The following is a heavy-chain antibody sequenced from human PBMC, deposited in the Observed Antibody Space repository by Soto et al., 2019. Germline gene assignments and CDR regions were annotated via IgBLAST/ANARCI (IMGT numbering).Heavy chain of an antibody. CDR3: ARIGYDILAGQHRYFD. V-gene: IGHV3-43*01. J-gene: IGHJ2*01. CDR1: GFSFKDYT. Sequence: GGSLRPSCATSGFSFKDYTMHWVRQGPGKGPEWISLISWDVGITDYSDSVKGRFISSRDNSKNSLFLEMNSLTSEDAAMYFCARIGYDILAGQHRYFD. D-gene: IGHD5-12*01. CDR2: ISWDVGIT.